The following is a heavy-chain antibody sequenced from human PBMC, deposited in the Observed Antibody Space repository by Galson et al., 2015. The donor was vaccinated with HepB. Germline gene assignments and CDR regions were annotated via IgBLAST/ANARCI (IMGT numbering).Heavy chain of an antibody. CDR2: IIPIFGTA. Sequence: SVKVSCKASGGTFSSYAISWVRQAPGQGLEWMGGIIPIFGTANYAQKFQGRVTITADESTSTAYMELSSLRSEDTAVYYCASLPRLNYDILTGYYPAFDPWGQGTLVTVSS. D-gene: IGHD3-9*01. V-gene: IGHV1-69*13. CDR1: GGTFSSYA. CDR3: ASLPRLNYDILTGYYPAFDP. J-gene: IGHJ5*02.